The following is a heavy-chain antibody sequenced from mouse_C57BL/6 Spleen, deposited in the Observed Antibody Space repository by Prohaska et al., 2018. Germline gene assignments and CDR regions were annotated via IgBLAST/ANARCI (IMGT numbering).Heavy chain of an antibody. J-gene: IGHJ1*03. Sequence: QVQLQQSGAELVRPGASVTLSCKASGYTFTDYEMHWVKQTPVHGLEWIGAIDPETGGTAYNQKFKGKAILTADKSSSTAYMELRSLTSEDSAVYYCTRSNYYGRSPSYCDVWGTGTTVTVSS. D-gene: IGHD1-1*01. CDR1: GYTFTDYE. V-gene: IGHV1-15*01. CDR2: IDPETGGT. CDR3: TRSNYYGRSPSYCDV.